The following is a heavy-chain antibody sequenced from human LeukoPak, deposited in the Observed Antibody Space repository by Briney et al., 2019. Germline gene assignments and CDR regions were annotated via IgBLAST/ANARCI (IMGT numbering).Heavy chain of an antibody. V-gene: IGHV4-34*01. CDR2: VTHSGST. Sequence: GSLRLSCAASVFTFSSYSMNWVRQPPGKGLEWIGQVTHSGSTKYNPSLKSRVTISIDTSKNQFSLKLSSVTATDTAVYYCARRPRGSDAAFDIWGQGTMVTVSS. CDR1: VFTFSSYS. D-gene: IGHD1-26*01. J-gene: IGHJ3*02. CDR3: ARRPRGSDAAFDI.